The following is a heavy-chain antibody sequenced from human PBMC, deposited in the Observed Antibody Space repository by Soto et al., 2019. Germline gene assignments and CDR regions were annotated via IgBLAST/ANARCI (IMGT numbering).Heavy chain of an antibody. Sequence: QVQLQQWGAGLLKPSETLSLTCAVYGGSFSGYYWSWIRQPPGKGLEWIGEINHSGSTNYNPSLKSRVTISVDTSTNQFSLKLSSVTAADTAVYYCARGGVLWFGELLNYFDYWGQGTLVTVSS. V-gene: IGHV4-34*01. CDR2: INHSGST. CDR1: GGSFSGYY. D-gene: IGHD3-10*01. CDR3: ARGGVLWFGELLNYFDY. J-gene: IGHJ4*02.